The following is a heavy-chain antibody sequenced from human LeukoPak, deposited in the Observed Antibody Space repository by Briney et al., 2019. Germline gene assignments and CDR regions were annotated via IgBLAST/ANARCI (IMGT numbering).Heavy chain of an antibody. CDR3: AKGTRETVRVTYYFDY. J-gene: IGHJ4*02. Sequence: GGSLRLSCAASGFIFKKYWMNWVRQVPGKGLECLANIKEDGSETYYADSVKGRFTISRDNPKNLLFLQINSLRVEDTAVYYCAKGTRETVRVTYYFDYWGQGTLVTVSS. V-gene: IGHV3-7*01. CDR2: IKEDGSET. D-gene: IGHD3-10*01. CDR1: GFIFKKYW.